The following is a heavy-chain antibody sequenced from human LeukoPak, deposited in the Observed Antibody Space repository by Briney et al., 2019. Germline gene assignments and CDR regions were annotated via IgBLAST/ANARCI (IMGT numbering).Heavy chain of an antibody. Sequence: ASVMVSCKASGYTFTSYGISWVRQAPGQGVEWRGWIIAYNGKTNYAQKLQGRVTMTTDTSTSTAYMELRSLRSDDTAVYYCARDPGFVVVAATPIRLGYYYGMDVWGQGTTVTVSS. V-gene: IGHV1-18*01. CDR3: ARDPGFVVVAATPIRLGYYYGMDV. CDR1: GYTFTSYG. CDR2: IIAYNGKT. D-gene: IGHD2-15*01. J-gene: IGHJ6*02.